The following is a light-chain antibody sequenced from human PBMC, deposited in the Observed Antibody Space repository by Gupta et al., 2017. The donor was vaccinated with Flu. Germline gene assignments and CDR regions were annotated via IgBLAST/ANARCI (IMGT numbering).Light chain of an antibody. CDR1: ASNVGKNF. CDR3: GTWDSSLFSRV. Sequence: QFVLTQPPSVSAAPGQKVTIPCSGTASNVGKNFVSWYQQFPGMAPKLLIYDDEKRPSGISDRFSGSKSDTSATLDIAGLQTGDEADYYCGTWDSSLFSRVFGGGTTLTVL. V-gene: IGLV1-51*01. CDR2: DDE. J-gene: IGLJ3*02.